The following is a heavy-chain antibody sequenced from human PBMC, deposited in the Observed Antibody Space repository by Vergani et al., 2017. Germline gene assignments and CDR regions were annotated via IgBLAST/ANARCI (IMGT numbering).Heavy chain of an antibody. D-gene: IGHD3-10*01. Sequence: QVQLVQSGAEVKKPGSSVKVSCKTSGGTFKSNTFSWVRQAPGQGLEWMGGIIPIFGTADYAQDFQGRLSITADESTSTVYMELSSLRSDDTAIYYCARDPSGGSGSYPEYWGQGTLVTVSS. V-gene: IGHV1-69*01. CDR2: IIPIFGTA. CDR1: GGTFKSNT. CDR3: ARDPSGGSGSYPEY. J-gene: IGHJ4*02.